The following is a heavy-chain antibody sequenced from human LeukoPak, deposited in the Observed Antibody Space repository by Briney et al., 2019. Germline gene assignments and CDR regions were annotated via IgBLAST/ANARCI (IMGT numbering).Heavy chain of an antibody. D-gene: IGHD3-16*02. CDR3: AGSDLSETNWFDP. V-gene: IGHV5-51*01. Sequence: GESLKISCKGSGYSFTSYWIGWVRQMPGKGLEWMGIIYPGDSDTRYSPSFQGQVTISADKSITAASLQWSSLKASDTAMYYCAGSDLSETNWFDPWGQGTLVTVSS. J-gene: IGHJ5*02. CDR1: GYSFTSYW. CDR2: IYPGDSDT.